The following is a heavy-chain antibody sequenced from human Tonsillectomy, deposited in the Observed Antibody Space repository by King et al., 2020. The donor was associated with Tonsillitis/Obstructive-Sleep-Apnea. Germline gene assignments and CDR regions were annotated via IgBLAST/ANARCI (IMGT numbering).Heavy chain of an antibody. Sequence: QVQLVESGGGVVQPGRSLRLSCAASGFSFSSYDMHWVRQAPGKGLEWVAGIWYDGTNKYYADSVKGRFTISRDNSKSTLSLQMNSLRAEDTAVYYCATVWGGVDGSQMWGQGTLVSVSS. CDR1: GFSFSSYD. V-gene: IGHV3-33*01. J-gene: IGHJ4*02. CDR2: IWYDGTNK. CDR3: ATVWGGVDGSQM. D-gene: IGHD3-10*01.